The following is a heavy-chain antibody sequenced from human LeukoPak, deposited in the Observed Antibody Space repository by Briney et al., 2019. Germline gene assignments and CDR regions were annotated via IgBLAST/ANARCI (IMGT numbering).Heavy chain of an antibody. Sequence: GRSLRLSCAASGFTFSSYEMNWVRQAPGKGLEWVSYISSSGTTIYYADSLKGRFTISRDNAENSVYLQMNSLRAEDTAVYYCARPYYYASGSSYFDYWGQGTLVTVSS. V-gene: IGHV3-48*03. CDR1: GFTFSSYE. CDR2: ISSSGTTI. J-gene: IGHJ4*02. D-gene: IGHD3-10*01. CDR3: ARPYYYASGSSYFDY.